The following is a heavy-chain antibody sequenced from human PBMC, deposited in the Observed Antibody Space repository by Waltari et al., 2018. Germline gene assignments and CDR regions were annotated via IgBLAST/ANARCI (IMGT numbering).Heavy chain of an antibody. CDR1: VFTFSDCS. CDR3: ARDSAYAFDV. J-gene: IGHJ3*01. CDR2: IWTMSNTK. V-gene: IGHV3-48*01. Sequence: EVQLVESGGGLVQPGGSLRLSFAVSVFTFSDCSLNWVRQAPGKGLGWESNIWTMSNTKRNEDSVKGRFTISMDNAKNSLYLYMNSLRVDDTAVYYCARDSAYAFDVWGQGTVVTVSS.